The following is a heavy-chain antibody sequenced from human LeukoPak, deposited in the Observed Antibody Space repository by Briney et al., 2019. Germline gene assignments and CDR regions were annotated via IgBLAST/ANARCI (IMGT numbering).Heavy chain of an antibody. CDR1: GGSISSGDYY. CDR2: IYYSGST. CDR3: ARGIGAAAGTWFWFDP. V-gene: IGHV4-30-4*01. D-gene: IGHD6-13*01. Sequence: SETLSLTCTVSGGSISSGDYYWSWFRQPPGKGLEWLVYIYYSGSTYYNPSLKSRVTISVDTSKNQFSLKLSSVTAADTAVYYCARGIGAAAGTWFWFDPWGQGTLVTVSS. J-gene: IGHJ5*02.